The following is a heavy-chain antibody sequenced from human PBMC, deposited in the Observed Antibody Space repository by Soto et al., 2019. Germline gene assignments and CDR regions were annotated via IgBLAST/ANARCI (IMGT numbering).Heavy chain of an antibody. Sequence: GGSLRLSCAASGFTVSSNYMSWVRQAPGKGLEWVSAISGSGGSTYYADSVKGRFTISRDNSKNTLYLQMGSLRAEDTAVYYCAKWGSRSVWYFDLWGRGTLVTVSS. D-gene: IGHD3-10*01. CDR3: AKWGSRSVWYFDL. V-gene: IGHV3-23*01. CDR2: ISGSGGST. CDR1: GFTVSSNY. J-gene: IGHJ2*01.